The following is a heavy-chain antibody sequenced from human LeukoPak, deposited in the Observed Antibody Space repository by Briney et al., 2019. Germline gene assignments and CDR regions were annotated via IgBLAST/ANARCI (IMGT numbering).Heavy chain of an antibody. CDR1: GFTFSSYS. CDR2: ISSSSSYI. J-gene: IGHJ4*02. D-gene: IGHD3-22*01. CDR3: AKGLPQPTYYYDSSGYPFDY. Sequence: TGGSLRLSCAASGFTFSSYSMSWVRQAPGKGLEWVSSISSSSSYIYYADSVKGRFAISRDNSKNTLYLQMNSLRAEDTAVYYCAKGLPQPTYYYDSSGYPFDYWGQGTLVTVSS. V-gene: IGHV3-21*04.